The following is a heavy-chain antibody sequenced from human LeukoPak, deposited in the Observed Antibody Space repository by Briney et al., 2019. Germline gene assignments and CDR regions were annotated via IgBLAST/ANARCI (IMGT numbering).Heavy chain of an antibody. J-gene: IGHJ5*02. CDR2: INGSGGST. V-gene: IGHV3-23*01. D-gene: IGHD3-9*01. CDR3: AKLHHFDWLLVSNWFDP. CDR1: GFTFSTYA. Sequence: AGGSLRLPCAASGFTFSTYAMSWVRQAPGKGLEWVSTINGSGGSTYYADSVKGRFTISRDNSKNTLYLQMNSLRAEDTALYYCAKLHHFDWLLVSNWFDPWGQGTLVTVSS.